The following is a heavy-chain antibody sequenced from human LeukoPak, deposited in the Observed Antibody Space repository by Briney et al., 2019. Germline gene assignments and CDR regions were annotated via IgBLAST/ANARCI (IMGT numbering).Heavy chain of an antibody. D-gene: IGHD3-22*01. J-gene: IGHJ4*02. Sequence: NPSETLSLTCAVYGGSFSGYYWSWIRQPPGKGLEWIGEINHSGSTNYNPSLKSRVTISVDTSKNQFSLKLSSVTAADTAVYYCARRSQWLFLLFDYWGQGTLVTVSS. CDR3: ARRSQWLFLLFDY. V-gene: IGHV4-34*01. CDR1: GGSFSGYY. CDR2: INHSGST.